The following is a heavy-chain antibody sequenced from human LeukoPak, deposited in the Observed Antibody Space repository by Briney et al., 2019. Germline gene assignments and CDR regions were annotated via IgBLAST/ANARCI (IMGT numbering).Heavy chain of an antibody. CDR3: ARGIGAAAHFYYYYYYMDV. CDR1: GYTFTSYD. D-gene: IGHD6-13*01. Sequence: GASVKVSCKASGYTFTSYDINWVRQATGQGLEWMGWMNPNSSNTGYAQKFQGRVTMTRNTSISTAYMELSSLRSEDTAVYYCARGIGAAAHFYYYYYYMDVCGKGTTVTVSS. V-gene: IGHV1-8*01. CDR2: MNPNSSNT. J-gene: IGHJ6*03.